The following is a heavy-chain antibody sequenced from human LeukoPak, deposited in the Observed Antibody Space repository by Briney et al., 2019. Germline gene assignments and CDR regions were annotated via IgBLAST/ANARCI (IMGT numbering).Heavy chain of an antibody. D-gene: IGHD3-22*01. Sequence: GGSLRLSCTVSGFTVSSNSMSWVRQAPGKGLEWVSFIYSGGNTHNSDSVKGRFTISRDNSKNTLYLQMNTLRAEDTAVYYCARRAGDYSHLYDYWGQGTLVTVSS. CDR1: GFTVSSNS. V-gene: IGHV3-53*01. J-gene: IGHJ4*02. CDR2: IYSGGNT. CDR3: ARRAGDYSHLYDY.